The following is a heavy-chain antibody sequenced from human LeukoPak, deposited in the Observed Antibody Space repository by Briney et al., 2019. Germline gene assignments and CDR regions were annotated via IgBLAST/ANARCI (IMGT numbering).Heavy chain of an antibody. Sequence: SETLSLTCTISGGSVSDYYWSWIRQSPGKGLEWIGYIYHTGSTSYSPSLKSRVTISADTSQNQFSLKLSSVTAADTAVYYCARRRGVYGSGSYYGKGIGHYYYMDVWGKGTTVTISS. D-gene: IGHD3-10*01. V-gene: IGHV4-59*02. CDR3: ARRRGVYGSGSYYGKGIGHYYYMDV. J-gene: IGHJ6*03. CDR1: GGSVSDYY. CDR2: IYHTGST.